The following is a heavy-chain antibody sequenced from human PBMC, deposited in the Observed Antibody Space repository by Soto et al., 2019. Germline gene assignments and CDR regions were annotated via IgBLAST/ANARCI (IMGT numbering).Heavy chain of an antibody. V-gene: IGHV1-24*01. D-gene: IGHD3-10*01. CDR3: AATYYYGSRSYFDN. CDR2: FDPEDGET. CDR1: GYTLTELS. J-gene: IGHJ4*02. Sequence: GASVKVSCKVSGYTLTELSMHWVRQAPGKGLEWMGGFDPEDGETIYAQKFQGRVTMTEDTSTDTAYMELSSLRSEDTAVYYCAATYYYGSRSYFDNWGQGTPVTVSS.